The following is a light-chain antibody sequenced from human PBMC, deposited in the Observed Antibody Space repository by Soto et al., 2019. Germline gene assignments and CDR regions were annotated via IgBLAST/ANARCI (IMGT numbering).Light chain of an antibody. CDR2: GNS. CDR3: QSYDSSLSGVV. V-gene: IGLV1-40*01. J-gene: IGLJ2*01. Sequence: CVLTQPPSVSGAPGQRVTISCTGSSSNIGAGYDVHWYQQLPGTAPKLLIYGNSNRPSGVPDRFSGSKSGTSASLAITGLQAEVEADYYCQSYDSSLSGVVFGGGTKLTVL. CDR1: SSNIGAGYD.